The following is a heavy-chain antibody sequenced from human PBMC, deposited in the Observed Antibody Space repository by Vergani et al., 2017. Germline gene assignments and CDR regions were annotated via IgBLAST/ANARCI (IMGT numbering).Heavy chain of an antibody. J-gene: IGHJ4*02. Sequence: EVQLVQSGAEVKKPGEPLKISCQISGYSFTNYWIGWVRQMPGKGLEWMGIIHPAASDTRYSPSFQGQVTISVDKSISTAYLQRSSLRASDSAMYYCARLYGRDSSGSKYFDYWGQGTLVTVSS. CDR1: GYSFTNYW. D-gene: IGHD3-22*01. CDR3: ARLYGRDSSGSKYFDY. CDR2: IHPAASDT. V-gene: IGHV5-51*01.